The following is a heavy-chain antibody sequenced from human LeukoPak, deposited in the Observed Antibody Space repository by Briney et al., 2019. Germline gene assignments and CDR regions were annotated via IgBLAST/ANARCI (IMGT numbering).Heavy chain of an antibody. CDR2: IYYSGST. CDR1: GGSISSGDYY. Sequence: SETLSLTCTVSGGSISSGDYYWSWIRQPPGKGLEWIGSIYYSGSTYYNPSLKSRVTISVDTSKNQFSLKLSSVTAADTAVYYCATLMLYLGGIDYWGQGTLVTVSS. V-gene: IGHV4-39*01. J-gene: IGHJ4*02. CDR3: ATLMLYLGGIDY. D-gene: IGHD2-8*01.